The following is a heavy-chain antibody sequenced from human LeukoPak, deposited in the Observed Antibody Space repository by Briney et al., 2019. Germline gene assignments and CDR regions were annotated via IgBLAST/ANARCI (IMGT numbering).Heavy chain of an antibody. V-gene: IGHV4-30-2*01. J-gene: IGHJ4*02. CDR2: IYHSGST. CDR1: GGSISSGGYS. D-gene: IGHD3-16*01. CDR3: ARDPRGGYFDY. Sequence: SETLSLTCAVSGGSISSGGYSWSWIRQPPGKGLEWIGYIYHSGSTYYNPSLKSRVTISVDRSKNQFSLKLSSVTAAYTAVYYCARDPRGGYFDYWGQGTLVTVSS.